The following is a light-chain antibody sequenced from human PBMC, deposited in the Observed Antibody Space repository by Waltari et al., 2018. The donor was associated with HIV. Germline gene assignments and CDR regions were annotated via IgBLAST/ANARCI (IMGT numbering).Light chain of an antibody. CDR1: SSNIGAGYD. CDR2: ANI. Sequence: QSVLTQPPSVSGAPGQRVTISCTGSSSNIGAGYDVHWYQQLPGTAPKLLIYANINRPAGVPDRFSGSKSGSSAPLAITGLQAEDEAHYYCQSFDSSLTTSGVIFGGGTKLTVL. J-gene: IGLJ2*01. V-gene: IGLV1-40*01. CDR3: QSFDSSLTTSGVI.